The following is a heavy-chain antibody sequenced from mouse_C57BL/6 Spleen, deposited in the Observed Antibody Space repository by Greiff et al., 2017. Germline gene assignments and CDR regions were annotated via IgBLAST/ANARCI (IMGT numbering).Heavy chain of an antibody. V-gene: IGHV1-15*01. Sequence: QVQLQQSGAELVRPGASVTLSCKASGYTFTDYEMHWVKQTPVHGLEWIGAIDPETGGTAYNQKFKGKAILTADKSSSPAYMELRSLTSEDSAVYYCTSSPTRSFYAMDYWGQGTSVTVSS. CDR3: TSSPTRSFYAMDY. CDR1: GYTFTDYE. J-gene: IGHJ4*01. CDR2: IDPETGGT.